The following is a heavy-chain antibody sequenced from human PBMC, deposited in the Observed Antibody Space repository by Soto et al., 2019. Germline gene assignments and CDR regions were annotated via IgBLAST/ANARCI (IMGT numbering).Heavy chain of an antibody. Sequence: QVQLVQSGAEVKTPGASVTVSCTASGYTFTSYDINWVRQATGQGLEWMGWMNPNRGNTGYAQKFPGRATMTRNTCRSTAYMELSSLRSEDTAGYYCARTLYGDNGDCWGQGTLVTVSS. CDR1: GYTFTSYD. CDR2: MNPNRGNT. D-gene: IGHD4-17*01. V-gene: IGHV1-8*01. J-gene: IGHJ4*02. CDR3: ARTLYGDNGDC.